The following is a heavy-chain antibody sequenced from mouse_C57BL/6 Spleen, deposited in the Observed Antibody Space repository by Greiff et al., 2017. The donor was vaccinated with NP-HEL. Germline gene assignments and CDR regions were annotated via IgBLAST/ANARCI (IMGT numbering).Heavy chain of an antibody. J-gene: IGHJ3*01. V-gene: IGHV5-17*01. Sequence: EVKLVESGGGLVKPGGSLKLSCAASGFTFSDYGMHWVRQAPEKGLEWVAYISSGSSTIYYADTVKGRFTISRDNAKNPLFLQMTSLRSEDTAMYYCARNSWFAYWGQGTLVTVSA. CDR3: ARNSWFAY. CDR2: ISSGSSTI. CDR1: GFTFSDYG.